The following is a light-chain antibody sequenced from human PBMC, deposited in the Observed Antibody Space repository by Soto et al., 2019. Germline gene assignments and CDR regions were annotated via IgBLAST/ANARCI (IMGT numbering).Light chain of an antibody. CDR1: QNVKSW. V-gene: IGKV1-5*03. CDR3: QQYNKSPWT. J-gene: IGKJ1*01. Sequence: DIQMTQSPSTLSASVGDRVTITCRASQNVKSWLAWYQRKPGKAPKLLIYEASDLKSEVTSRFSGSGSGTDLTPTISSLQPDDFASYYCQQYNKSPWTFGQGTKVEI. CDR2: EAS.